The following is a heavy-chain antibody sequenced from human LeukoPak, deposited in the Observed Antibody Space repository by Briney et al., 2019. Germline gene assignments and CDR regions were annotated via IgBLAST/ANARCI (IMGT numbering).Heavy chain of an antibody. Sequence: GGSLGLSCAASGFTFSSYWMHWVRQAPGKGLVWVSRINSDGSSTSYADSVKGRFTISRDNAKNTLYLQMNSLRAEDTAVYYCARVYDFWSGYYGNWFDPWGQGTLVTVSS. V-gene: IGHV3-74*01. CDR3: ARVYDFWSGYYGNWFDP. CDR2: INSDGSST. D-gene: IGHD3-3*01. J-gene: IGHJ5*02. CDR1: GFTFSSYW.